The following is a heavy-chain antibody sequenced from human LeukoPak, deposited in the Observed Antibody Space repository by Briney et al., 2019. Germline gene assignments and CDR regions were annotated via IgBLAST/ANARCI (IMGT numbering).Heavy chain of an antibody. V-gene: IGHV4-59*01. CDR1: GGSISNYY. D-gene: IGHD5-12*01. Sequence: SETLSLTYTVSGGSISNYYWSWIRQSPGKGLEWIGYIYKSGSTNYNPSLKSRVTMSVDSSKNQFSLKLSSVTAADTAVYYCARDRGFTWWGQGTLVTVSS. J-gene: IGHJ4*02. CDR3: ARDRGFTW. CDR2: IYKSGST.